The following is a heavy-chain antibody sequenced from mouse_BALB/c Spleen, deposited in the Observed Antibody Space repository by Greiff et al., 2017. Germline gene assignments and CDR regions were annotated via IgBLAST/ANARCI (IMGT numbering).Heavy chain of an antibody. J-gene: IGHJ3*01. CDR3: ARASLYYGNFAWFAY. CDR1: GFSLTGYG. D-gene: IGHD2-1*01. CDR2: IWGDGST. Sequence: VHLVESGPGLVAPSQSLSITCTVSGFSLTGYGVNWVRQPPGKGLEWLGMIWGDGSTDYNSALKSRLSISKDNSKSQVFLKMNSLQTDDTARYYCARASLYYGNFAWFAYWGQGTLVTVSA. V-gene: IGHV2-6-7*01.